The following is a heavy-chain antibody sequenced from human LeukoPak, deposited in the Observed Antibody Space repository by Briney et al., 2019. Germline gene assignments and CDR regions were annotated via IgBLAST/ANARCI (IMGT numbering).Heavy chain of an antibody. Sequence: GASVKVSCKASGYTFTGYYMHWVRQAPGQGLEWMGWTNPNSGGTNYAQKFQGRVTMTRDTSISTAYMELSRLRSDDTAVYYCARGYCGGDCYPLDAFDIWGQGTMVTVSS. D-gene: IGHD2-21*02. V-gene: IGHV1-2*02. CDR3: ARGYCGGDCYPLDAFDI. J-gene: IGHJ3*02. CDR2: TNPNSGGT. CDR1: GYTFTGYY.